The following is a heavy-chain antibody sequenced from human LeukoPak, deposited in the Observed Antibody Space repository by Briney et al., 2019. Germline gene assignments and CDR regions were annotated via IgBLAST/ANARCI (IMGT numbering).Heavy chain of an antibody. Sequence: PSQTLSLTCTVSGGYISSGGYYWSWIRQHPGKGLEWIGYIYYSGSTYYNPSLKSRVTLSVDTSKNQFSLKLSSVTAADTAVYYCARDLLGYSYGYYYYYGMDVWGQGTTVTVSS. D-gene: IGHD5-18*01. J-gene: IGHJ6*02. CDR3: ARDLLGYSYGYYYYYGMDV. V-gene: IGHV4-31*03. CDR1: GGYISSGGYY. CDR2: IYYSGST.